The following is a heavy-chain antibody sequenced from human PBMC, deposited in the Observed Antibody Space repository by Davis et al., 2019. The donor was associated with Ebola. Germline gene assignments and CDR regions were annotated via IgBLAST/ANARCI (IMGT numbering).Heavy chain of an antibody. Sequence: SETLSLTCTVPGGSISSYYWSWIRQPPGKGLEWIGEINHSGSTNYNPSLKSRATISVDTSKNQFSLKLSSVTAADTAVYYCARSNFWSGFDYWGQGTLVTVSS. V-gene: IGHV4-34*01. D-gene: IGHD3-3*01. CDR1: GGSISSYY. CDR2: INHSGST. CDR3: ARSNFWSGFDY. J-gene: IGHJ4*02.